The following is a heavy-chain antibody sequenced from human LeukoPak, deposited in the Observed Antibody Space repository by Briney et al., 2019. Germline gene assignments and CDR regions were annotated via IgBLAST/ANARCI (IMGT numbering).Heavy chain of an antibody. CDR3: ARERSLSSDY. D-gene: IGHD5-24*01. CDR1: GGSINSGSYY. CDR2: IYTSGST. J-gene: IGHJ4*02. V-gene: IGHV4-61*02. Sequence: SQTLSLTCTVSGGSINSGSYYWNWIRQPAGKGLEWIGRIYTSGSTNYNPSLKSRVTMSVDTSKNRFSLKLTSVTAADTAVYYCARERSLSSDYWGQGILVTVSP.